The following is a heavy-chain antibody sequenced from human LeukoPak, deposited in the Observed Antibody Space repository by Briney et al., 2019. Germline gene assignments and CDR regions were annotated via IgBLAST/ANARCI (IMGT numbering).Heavy chain of an antibody. CDR2: IGTTGDT. D-gene: IGHD6-13*01. Sequence: GGSLRLTCEASGFTFSGYDMHWVRQATGKGLEWVSAIGTTGDTYYSDSVRGRFTISRENAKNSLDLQMNSLRAGDTAVYYCARSPSYSSSWYALDSWGQGTLVTVSS. V-gene: IGHV3-13*01. CDR1: GFTFSGYD. CDR3: ARSPSYSSSWYALDS. J-gene: IGHJ4*02.